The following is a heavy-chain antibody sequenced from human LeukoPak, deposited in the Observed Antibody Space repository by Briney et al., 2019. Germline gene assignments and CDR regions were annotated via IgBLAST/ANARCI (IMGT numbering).Heavy chain of an antibody. D-gene: IGHD6-6*01. V-gene: IGHV5-51*01. CDR1: GYSFTDYW. Sequence: GESLQISCKGSGYSFTDYWIGWVRQMPGKGLEWMGIIYPGDSDTRYSPSFQGQVTISADKSISTAYLQWSSLKASDTAMYYCSTMSFSTSSAAYYFHYWGQGTLVTVSS. J-gene: IGHJ4*02. CDR3: STMSFSTSSAAYYFHY. CDR2: IYPGDSDT.